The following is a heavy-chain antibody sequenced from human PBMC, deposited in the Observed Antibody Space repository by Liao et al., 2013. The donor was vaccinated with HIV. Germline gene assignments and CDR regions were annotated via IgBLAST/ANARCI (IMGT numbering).Heavy chain of an antibody. CDR3: ARDRDDDVWSGYYGDYSHYMDV. CDR2: IYTSGSA. J-gene: IGHJ6*03. V-gene: IGHV4-4*07. CDR1: GGSISSYY. D-gene: IGHD3-3*01. Sequence: QVQLQESGPGLVKPSETLSLTCTVSGGSISSYYWSWIRQPAGKGLEWIGRIYTSGSANYNPSLKSRVTISVDTSKNQFSLKLSSVTAADTAVYFCARDRDDDVWSGYYGDYSHYMDVWGKGTTVTVSS.